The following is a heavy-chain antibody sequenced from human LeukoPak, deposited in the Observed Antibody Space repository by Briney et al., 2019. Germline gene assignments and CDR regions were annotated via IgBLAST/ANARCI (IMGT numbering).Heavy chain of an antibody. CDR1: GFTVSSNY. V-gene: IGHV3-53*01. CDR2: IYSGGST. CDR3: AKGVIVVVPAAAVFDY. Sequence: GGSLRLSCAASGFTVSSNYMSWVRQAPGEGLEWVSVIYSGGSTYYADSVKGRFTISRDNSKNTLYLQMNSLRAEDTAVYYCAKGVIVVVPAAAVFDYWGQGTLVTVSS. D-gene: IGHD2-2*01. J-gene: IGHJ4*02.